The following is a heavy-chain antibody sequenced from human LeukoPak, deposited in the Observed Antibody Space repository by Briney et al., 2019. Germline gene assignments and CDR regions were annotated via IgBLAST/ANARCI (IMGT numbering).Heavy chain of an antibody. V-gene: IGHV4-4*02. J-gene: IGHJ3*02. CDR3: GRHDYGDSSAAFDI. Sequence: SGTLSLTGAVSGDSISNNSWWLWVGQFPGKGLEWIGEIYRSGSTSYNPSLKSRVTVSIDKSKNQFSLNLNSVTAADTAVYYCGRHDYGDSSAAFDIWGQGTMVIVSS. CDR1: GDSISNNSW. D-gene: IGHD4-17*01. CDR2: IYRSGST.